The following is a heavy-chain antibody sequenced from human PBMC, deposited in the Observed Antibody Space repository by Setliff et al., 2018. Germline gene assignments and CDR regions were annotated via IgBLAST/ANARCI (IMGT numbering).Heavy chain of an antibody. Sequence: ASVKVSCKASGYIFTNYHIHWVRQAPGQGLEWLGWISVYSGNTDYAQNFQGRVTMTADTSTSTAYMELRSLTSDDTAVYYCARRPRAVYGSGRRNWFLDYWGQGTLVTVSS. D-gene: IGHD3-10*01. J-gene: IGHJ4*02. V-gene: IGHV1-18*04. CDR3: ARRPRAVYGSGRRNWFLDY. CDR1: GYIFTNYH. CDR2: ISVYSGNT.